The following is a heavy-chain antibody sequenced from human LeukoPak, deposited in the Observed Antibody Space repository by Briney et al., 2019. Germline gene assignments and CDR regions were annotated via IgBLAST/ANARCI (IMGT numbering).Heavy chain of an antibody. D-gene: IGHD3-10*01. CDR2: IYYSGST. CDR1: GGSISSYY. CDR3: ARERVAAFDI. J-gene: IGHJ3*02. Sequence: SETLCLTCTVSGGSISSYYWSWIQQPPGKGLEWIEYIYYSGSTNYNPSLKSRVTISVDTSKNQFSLKLSSVTAADTAVYYCARERVAAFDIWGQGTMVTVSS. V-gene: IGHV4-59*01.